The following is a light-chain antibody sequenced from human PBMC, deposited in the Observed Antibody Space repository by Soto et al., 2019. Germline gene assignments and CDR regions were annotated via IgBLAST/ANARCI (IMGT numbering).Light chain of an antibody. J-gene: IGLJ1*01. V-gene: IGLV2-11*01. Sequence: QSVLTQPRSVSGSPGQSVTISCTGTSSDVGGYNYVSWYQQYPGKAPKVMIYAVTKRPSGVHDRISGSKSGNTASLTISGLQAEDEADYYCCSYAGSYTHYVFGTGTKVTVL. CDR1: SSDVGGYNY. CDR2: AVT. CDR3: CSYAGSYTHYV.